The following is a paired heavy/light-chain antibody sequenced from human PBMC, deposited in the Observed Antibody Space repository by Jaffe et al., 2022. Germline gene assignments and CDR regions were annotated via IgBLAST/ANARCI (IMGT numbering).Light chain of an antibody. CDR2: KVS. CDR3: MQGTHWPYT. V-gene: IGKV2-30*01. Sequence: DVVLTQSPLSLPVTLGQPASISCRSSQSLVYSDGNTYLNWFQQRPGQSPRRLIYKVSNRDSGVPDRFSGSVSGTDFTLRISRVEAEDVGVYYCMQGTHWPYTFGQGTKLEIK. CDR1: QSLVYSDGNTY. J-gene: IGKJ2*01.
Heavy chain of an antibody. V-gene: IGHV3-74*01. Sequence: EVQLVESGGGLVQPGGSLRLSCAASGFTFSSHWIHWVRQAPGKGLEWVSRIKGDGSITLYADSVKGRFIISRDNAKNMVYLEMNSLRAEDTAVYYCARDLMGSIPDWGQGTLVTVSS. D-gene: IGHD2-2*01. J-gene: IGHJ4*02. CDR2: IKGDGSIT. CDR1: GFTFSSHW. CDR3: ARDLMGSIPD.